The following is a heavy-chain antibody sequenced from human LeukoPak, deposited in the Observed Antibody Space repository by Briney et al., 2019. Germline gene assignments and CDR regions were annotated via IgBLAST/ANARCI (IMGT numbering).Heavy chain of an antibody. CDR2: IYTSGST. D-gene: IGHD3-10*01. J-gene: IGHJ4*02. V-gene: IGHV4-4*07. CDR1: GGSISSYY. Sequence: SETLSLTCTVSGGSISSYYWSWIRQPAGKGLEWIGRIYTSGSTNYNPSLESRVTMSVDTSKNQFSLKLSSVTAADTAVYYCARGVLLWFGELNPFFDYWGQGTLVTVSS. CDR3: ARGVLLWFGELNPFFDY.